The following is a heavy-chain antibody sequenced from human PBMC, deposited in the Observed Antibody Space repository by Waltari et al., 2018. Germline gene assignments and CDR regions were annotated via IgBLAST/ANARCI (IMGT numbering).Heavy chain of an antibody. D-gene: IGHD3-16*01. Sequence: QLVQSGPEVKKPGASVKVSCKGSGYIFSNYGVTWVRQAPGQGLEWMGWISGYNGDAKYEEKFEGRVTMPRDTPTSTAYMEIRGLRSDDTALYFCARDDVDSSAFGGFWGQGTQVTVSS. CDR2: ISGYNGDA. J-gene: IGHJ4*02. CDR3: ARDDVDSSAFGGF. CDR1: GYIFSNYG. V-gene: IGHV1-18*01.